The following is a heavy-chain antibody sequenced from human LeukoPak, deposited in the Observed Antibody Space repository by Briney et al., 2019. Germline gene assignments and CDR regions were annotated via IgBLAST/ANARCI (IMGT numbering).Heavy chain of an antibody. CDR1: GFTFSSYW. CDR2: IKQDGSEK. Sequence: GESLKISCAASGFTFSSYWMSWVRQAPGKGLEWVANIKQDGSEKYYVDSVKGRFTISRDNAKNSLYLQMNSLRAEDTAVYYCARDPRYCSSTSCHDAFDIWGQGTMVTVSS. D-gene: IGHD2-2*01. CDR3: ARDPRYCSSTSCHDAFDI. V-gene: IGHV3-7*01. J-gene: IGHJ3*02.